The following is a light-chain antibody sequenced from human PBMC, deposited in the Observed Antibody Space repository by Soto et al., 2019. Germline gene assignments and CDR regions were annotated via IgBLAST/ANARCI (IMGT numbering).Light chain of an antibody. J-gene: IGKJ3*01. Sequence: DGIMTQSPAYLAVHLGLRAQRNCKYSLRVLYRSYNKNYLAWFQQKPGQAPRLLIYGASTRASAVPDRFSGSGSGTDFTLTISSLQAEDVAVYYCQQYGSLPLTFGHGSMVDVK. V-gene: IGKV4-1*01. CDR1: LRVLYRSYNKNY. CDR2: GAS. CDR3: QQYGSLPLT.